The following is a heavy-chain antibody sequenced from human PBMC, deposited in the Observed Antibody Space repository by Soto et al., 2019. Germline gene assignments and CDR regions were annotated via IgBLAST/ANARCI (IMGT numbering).Heavy chain of an antibody. CDR3: ARTMVRGVDYYYYGMDV. J-gene: IGHJ6*02. Sequence: VASVKVSCKASGGTFSSYAISWVRQAPGQGLEWMGGIIPIFGTANYAQKFQGRVTITADESTSTAYMELSSLRSEDTAVYYCARTMVRGVDYYYYGMDVWGQGTTVTVSS. V-gene: IGHV1-69*13. CDR2: IIPIFGTA. D-gene: IGHD3-10*01. CDR1: GGTFSSYA.